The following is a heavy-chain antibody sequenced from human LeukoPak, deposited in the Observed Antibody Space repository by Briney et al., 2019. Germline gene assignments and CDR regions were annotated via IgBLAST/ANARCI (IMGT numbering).Heavy chain of an antibody. CDR2: IIPIFGIA. CDR1: GGTFSSYA. J-gene: IGHJ5*02. V-gene: IGHV1-69*04. D-gene: IGHD4-11*01. CDR3: ARGAHNYSNSNWFDP. Sequence: SVKVSCKASGGTFSSYAISWVRQTPGQGLEWMGRIIPIFGIANYAQKFQGRVTITADKSTSTAYMELSSLRSEDTAVYYCARGAHNYSNSNWFDPWGQGTLVTVSS.